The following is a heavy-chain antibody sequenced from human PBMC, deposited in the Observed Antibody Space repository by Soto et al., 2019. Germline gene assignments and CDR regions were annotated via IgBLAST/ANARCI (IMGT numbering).Heavy chain of an antibody. CDR1: GITFSSRC. J-gene: IGHJ4*02. CDR2: IVVGSGNT. CDR3: AGVKGPNY. D-gene: IGHD6-13*01. V-gene: IGHV1-58*01. Sequence: PVRASYRAAGITFSSRCVPWVRQARGQRLEWIGWIVVGSGNTNYAQKFQERVTITRDMSTSTAYMELSSLRSEDTAVYYCAGVKGPNYWGQGTLVTVSS.